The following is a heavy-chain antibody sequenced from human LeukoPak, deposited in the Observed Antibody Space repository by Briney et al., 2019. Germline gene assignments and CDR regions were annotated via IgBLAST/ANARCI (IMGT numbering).Heavy chain of an antibody. CDR3: AAGQTGELYYFDY. CDR1: GYTFTSYY. D-gene: IGHD7-27*01. V-gene: IGHV1-46*03. J-gene: IGHJ4*02. Sequence: ASVKVSCKASGYTFTSYYMHWVRQAPGQGLEWMGIINPSGGSTSYAQKFQGRVTITTDESTNTAYMELSSLRSEDTAVYYCAAGQTGELYYFDYWGQGTLVTVSS. CDR2: INPSGGST.